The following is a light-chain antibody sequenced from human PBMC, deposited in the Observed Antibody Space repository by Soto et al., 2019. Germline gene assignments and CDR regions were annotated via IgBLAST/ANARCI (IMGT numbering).Light chain of an antibody. CDR2: GAS. CDR3: QQYGSSPRT. V-gene: IGKV3-20*01. J-gene: IGKJ1*01. CDR1: QSVSSSY. Sequence: EIVLTQSPGTLSLSPGERATLSFSASQSVSSSYLAWYQQKPGQAPRLLIYGASNRATGIPDRFSGSGSGTDFTLTISRLEPEDFAVYYCQQYGSSPRTFGQGTKVDIK.